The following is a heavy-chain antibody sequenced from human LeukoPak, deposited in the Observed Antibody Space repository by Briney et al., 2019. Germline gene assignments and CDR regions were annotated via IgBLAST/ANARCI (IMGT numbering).Heavy chain of an antibody. CDR3: ARSDYYDSSGYYYRPYYFDY. CDR2: INPNSGGT. V-gene: IGHV1-2*02. CDR1: GYTFTGYF. J-gene: IGHJ4*02. D-gene: IGHD3-22*01. Sequence: ASVKVSCKASGYTFTGYFLHWVRQAPGQGLEWMGWINPNSGGTEYAQKFQGRVTMTRDTSISTAYMELSRLRSDDTAVYYCARSDYYDSSGYYYRPYYFDYWGQGTLVTVSS.